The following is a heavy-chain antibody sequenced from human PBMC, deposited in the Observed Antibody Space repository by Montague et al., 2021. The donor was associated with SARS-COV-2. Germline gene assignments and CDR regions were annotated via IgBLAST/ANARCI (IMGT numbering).Heavy chain of an antibody. V-gene: IGHV3-11*05. D-gene: IGHD2-8*01. CDR3: ARDQSCTNGVCYTRGFDY. CDR1: EFTFSDYY. CDR2: ISGSSSYT. J-gene: IGHJ4*02. Sequence: SLRLSCAASEFTFSDYYMSWIRQAPGKGLEWVSYISGSSSYTNYADSVKGRFTIPRDNAKNSLYLQMDSLRDEDTGVYYCARDQSCTNGVCYTRGFDYWGRGTLVTVSS.